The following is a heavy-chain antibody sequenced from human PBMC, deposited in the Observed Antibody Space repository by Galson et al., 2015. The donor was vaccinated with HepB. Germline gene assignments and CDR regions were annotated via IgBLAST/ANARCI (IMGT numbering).Heavy chain of an antibody. J-gene: IGHJ6*02. V-gene: IGHV1-2*04. Sequence: SVKVSCKASGYIFTGYYIFWVRQAPGQGPEWVGWINPNSGATDYAQKFQGWVTMTGDTSITTAYMELTNLRSDDTAVYYCARAIGGSTYYYGMDIWGQGTTVIVSS. D-gene: IGHD1-26*01. CDR1: GYIFTGYY. CDR3: ARAIGGSTYYYGMDI. CDR2: INPNSGAT.